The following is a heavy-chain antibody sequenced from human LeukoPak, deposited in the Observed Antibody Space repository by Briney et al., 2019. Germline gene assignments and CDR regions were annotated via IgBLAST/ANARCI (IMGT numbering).Heavy chain of an antibody. D-gene: IGHD1-26*01. CDR3: ARVRGSYFLDY. CDR2: IYYSGST. CDR1: GGSISSYY. Sequence: SETLSLTCTVSGGSISSYYWSWLRQPPGKGLEWIGYIYYSGSTNYNPSPKSRVTISVDTSKNQFSLKLSSVTAADTAVYYCARVRGSYFLDYWGQGTLVTVSS. V-gene: IGHV4-59*01. J-gene: IGHJ4*02.